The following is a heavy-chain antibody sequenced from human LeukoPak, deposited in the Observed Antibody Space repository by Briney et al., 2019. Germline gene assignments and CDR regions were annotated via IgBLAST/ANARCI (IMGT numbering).Heavy chain of an antibody. CDR1: GYTFTSYY. CDR3: ARDVYCGGDCYWPYGMDV. D-gene: IGHD2-21*02. Sequence: ASVKVSCKAFGYTFTSYYMHWVRQAPGQGLEWMGIINPSGGSTSYAQKFQGRVTMTRDTSTSTVYMELSSLRSEDTAVYYCARDVYCGGDCYWPYGMDVWGQGTTVTVSS. J-gene: IGHJ6*02. CDR2: INPSGGST. V-gene: IGHV1-46*01.